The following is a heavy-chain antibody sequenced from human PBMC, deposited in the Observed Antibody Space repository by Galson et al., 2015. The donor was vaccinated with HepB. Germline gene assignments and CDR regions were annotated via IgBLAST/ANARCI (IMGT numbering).Heavy chain of an antibody. Sequence: LILSCAASGFTFRSYGMHRVRQAPGQGLEWVAVITCDGSSKYYADSVKGRFTISSDNSNNKLYLQMNSRRAEDTAVYYCAKDKQWLSYYYYVMYVWGPGATVTVSS. D-gene: IGHD6-19*01. CDR3: AKDKQWLSYYYYVMYV. CDR2: ITCDGSSK. V-gene: IGHV3-30*18. J-gene: IGHJ6*02. CDR1: GFTFRSYG.